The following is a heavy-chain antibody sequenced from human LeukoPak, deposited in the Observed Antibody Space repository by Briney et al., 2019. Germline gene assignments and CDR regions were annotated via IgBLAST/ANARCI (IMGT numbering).Heavy chain of an antibody. D-gene: IGHD2-15*01. CDR1: GFTFSSYS. J-gene: IGHJ4*02. CDR2: ISSSSSYI. Sequence: GGSLILSCAASGFTFSSYSMNWVRQAPGKGLEWVSSISSSSSYIYYADSVKGRFTISRDNAKNSLYLQMNSLRAEDTAVYYCARGGSGRQFDYWGQGTLVTVSS. CDR3: ARGGSGRQFDY. V-gene: IGHV3-21*01.